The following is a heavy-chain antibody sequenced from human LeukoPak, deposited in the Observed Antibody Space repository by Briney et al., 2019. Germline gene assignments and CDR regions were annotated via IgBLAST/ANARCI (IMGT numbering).Heavy chain of an antibody. CDR2: FDPEDGET. CDR1: GYTLTELS. Sequence: GASVKVSCKVSGYTLTELSMHWVRQAPGKGREWMGGFDPEDGETIYAQKFQGRVTMTADTSTDTAYMELSSVRYEDTAVYYCATHLGGGTSYGFDYWGQGTLVTVSS. CDR3: ATHLGGGTSYGFDY. J-gene: IGHJ4*02. V-gene: IGHV1-24*01. D-gene: IGHD5-18*01.